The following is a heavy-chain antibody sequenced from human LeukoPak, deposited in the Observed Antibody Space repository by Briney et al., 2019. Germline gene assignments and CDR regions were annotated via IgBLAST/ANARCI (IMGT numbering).Heavy chain of an antibody. J-gene: IGHJ4*02. CDR2: ISWNSGSI. V-gene: IGHV3-9*01. CDR1: GFTFDDYA. D-gene: IGHD3-22*01. CDR3: AKAGAYDSSGSFDY. Sequence: GGSLRLSCAASGFTFDDYAMHWVRQAPGKGLEGVSGISWNSGSIGYADSVKGRFTISRDNAKNSLYLQMNSLRAEDTALYYCAKAGAYDSSGSFDYWGQGTLVTVSS.